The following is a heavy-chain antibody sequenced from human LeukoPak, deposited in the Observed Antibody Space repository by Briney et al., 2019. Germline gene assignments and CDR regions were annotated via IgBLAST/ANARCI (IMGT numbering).Heavy chain of an antibody. J-gene: IGHJ4*02. CDR3: ARDNYGSGRSDY. D-gene: IGHD3-10*01. CDR1: GYTFTGYY. CDR2: INPNSGAT. Sequence: ASVKVSCKASGYTFTGYYIHWVRQAPGQGLEWMGWINPNSGATNYAQTFQGRVTMTRDTSISTAYMELSRLRSDDTAVYYCARDNYGSGRSDYWGQGTLVTVSS. V-gene: IGHV1-2*02.